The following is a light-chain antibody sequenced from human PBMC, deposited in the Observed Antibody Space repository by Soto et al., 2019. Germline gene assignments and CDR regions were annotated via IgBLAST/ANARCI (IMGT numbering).Light chain of an antibody. J-gene: IGKJ1*01. CDR1: QSVSSN. CDR3: QQYNNWGT. CDR2: GAS. V-gene: IGKV3-15*01. Sequence: EIVMTQSPATLSVSPGERATLSCRASQSVSSNLAWYQQKPGQAPRLLIYGASTRATGIPARFSGSGSGTEFTLTISSLKSEGFAVYYCQQYNNWGTFGQGTKVEIK.